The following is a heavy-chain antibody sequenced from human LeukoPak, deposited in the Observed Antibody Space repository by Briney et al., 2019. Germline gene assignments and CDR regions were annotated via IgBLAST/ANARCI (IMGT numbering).Heavy chain of an antibody. CDR3: ARGFRSSPGGIGY. CDR2: VIPIFGTA. J-gene: IGHJ4*02. Sequence: SVKVSCTASGGTFSSYAISWVRQAPGQGLEWMGGVIPIFGTANYAQKFQGRVTITADESTSTAYMELSSLRSEDTPVYYCARGFRSSPGGIGYWGQGTLVTVSS. V-gene: IGHV1-69*01. CDR1: GGTFSSYA. D-gene: IGHD6-13*01.